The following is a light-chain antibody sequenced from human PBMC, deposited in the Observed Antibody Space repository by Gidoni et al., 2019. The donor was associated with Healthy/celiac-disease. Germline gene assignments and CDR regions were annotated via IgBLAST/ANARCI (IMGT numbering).Light chain of an antibody. V-gene: IGKV1-5*01. CDR1: QSISSW. Sequence: DIQMTQSPSTLPASAGDRVTITCRARQSISSWLAWYQQKPGKAPTFLIYYASSLESGVPSRFIGSGSGTEFTLTIISLQPDDFATYYCQQYNSYSWTFGQGTKVEIK. CDR2: YAS. CDR3: QQYNSYSWT. J-gene: IGKJ1*01.